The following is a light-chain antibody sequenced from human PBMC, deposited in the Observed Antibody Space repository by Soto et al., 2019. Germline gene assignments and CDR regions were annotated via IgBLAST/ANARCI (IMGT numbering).Light chain of an antibody. V-gene: IGKV1-39*01. CDR2: TAS. CDR1: QSSSTY. Sequence: DIQLTQSPSSLSASVGDRVTITCRASQSSSTYLNWYQQKPGKAPNLLIYTASSLQSGVPSRFSGSGSGTDFTLTISSLHPEDSATYYCQQSYNAPWTFGQGTKVDIK. CDR3: QQSYNAPWT. J-gene: IGKJ1*01.